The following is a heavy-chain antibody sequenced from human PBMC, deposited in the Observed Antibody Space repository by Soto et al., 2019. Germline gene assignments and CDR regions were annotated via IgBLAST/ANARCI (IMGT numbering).Heavy chain of an antibody. CDR3: ERMGMYSGYVTYNYYYGMDV. CDR1: GGTFSSYA. J-gene: IGHJ6*02. CDR2: IIPIFGTA. D-gene: IGHD5-12*01. Sequence: ASVKVSCKASGGTFSSYAISWVRQAPGQGLEWMGGIIPIFGTANYAQKFQGRVTITADESTSTAYMELSSLRSEDTAVYYCERMGMYSGYVTYNYYYGMDVWGQGTTVTVSS. V-gene: IGHV1-69*13.